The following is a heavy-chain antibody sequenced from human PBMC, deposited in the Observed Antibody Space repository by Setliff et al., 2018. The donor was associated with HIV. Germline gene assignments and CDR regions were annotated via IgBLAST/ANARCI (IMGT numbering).Heavy chain of an antibody. D-gene: IGHD5-18*01. CDR1: GGSISSYY. J-gene: IGHJ6*03. CDR3: AREIQFSATTYYYYYMDD. CDR2: IYASGRT. V-gene: IGHV4-4*07. Sequence: SETLSLTCTVSGGSISSYYWSWIRQPAGKGLEWIGRIYASGRTNYNPSLKSQVTLSVDTSKNQFSLKVTSVTAADTAVYYCAREIQFSATTYYYYYMDDWGRGTTVTVSS.